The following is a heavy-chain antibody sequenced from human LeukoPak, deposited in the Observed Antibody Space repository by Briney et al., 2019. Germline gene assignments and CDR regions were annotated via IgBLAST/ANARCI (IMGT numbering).Heavy chain of an antibody. D-gene: IGHD6-13*01. J-gene: IGHJ4*02. CDR1: GFTFSSYA. V-gene: IGHV3-23*01. CDR2: TNVNGANT. Sequence: GGSLRPSCAASGFTFSSYAMSWVRQTPGKGLEWVSTTNVNGANTYYADSVKGRFTISRDNSKNTPYLQMNSLRAEDTAVYYCAKDRWQQLDPGFDYWGQGTLVTVSS. CDR3: AKDRWQQLDPGFDY.